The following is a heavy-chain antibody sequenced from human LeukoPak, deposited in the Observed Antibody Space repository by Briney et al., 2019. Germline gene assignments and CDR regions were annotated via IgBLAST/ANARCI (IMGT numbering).Heavy chain of an antibody. CDR2: INHSGST. D-gene: IGHD6-19*01. J-gene: IGHJ4*02. CDR1: GGSFSGYY. V-gene: IGHV4-34*01. CDR3: ASIAVAGTRGIPALDY. Sequence: SETLSLTCAVYGGSFSGYYWSWIRQPPGKGLEWIGEINHSGSTNYNPSLKSRVTISVDTSKNQFSLKLSSVTAADTAVYYCASIAVAGTRGIPALDYWGQGTLVTVSS.